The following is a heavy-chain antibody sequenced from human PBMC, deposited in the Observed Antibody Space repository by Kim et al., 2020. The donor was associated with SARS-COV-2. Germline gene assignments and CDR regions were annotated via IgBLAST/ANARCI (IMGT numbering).Heavy chain of an antibody. Sequence: RFTISRDNSKNTLYLQMNSLRAEDTAVYYCARDHGSYYGSGSYYLYYFDYWGQGTLVTVSS. D-gene: IGHD3-10*01. J-gene: IGHJ4*02. V-gene: IGHV3-30*01. CDR3: ARDHGSYYGSGSYYLYYFDY.